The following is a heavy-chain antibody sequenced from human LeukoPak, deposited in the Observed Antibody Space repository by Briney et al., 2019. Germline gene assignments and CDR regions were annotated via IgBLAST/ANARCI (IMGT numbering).Heavy chain of an antibody. D-gene: IGHD6-13*01. J-gene: IGHJ4*02. Sequence: GGSLRLSCAASGFTFSSFGMHWVRQAPGKGLEWVAVISYDGSNKYFADSVKGRFTISRDNSKNTLYLQMNSLRAEDTAVYYCANYPRRAAAGTLYYFDYWGQGTLVTVSS. V-gene: IGHV3-30*18. CDR3: ANYPRRAAAGTLYYFDY. CDR1: GFTFSSFG. CDR2: ISYDGSNK.